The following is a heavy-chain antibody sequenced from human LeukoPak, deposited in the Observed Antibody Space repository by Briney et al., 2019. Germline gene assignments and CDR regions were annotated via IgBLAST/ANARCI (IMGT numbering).Heavy chain of an antibody. CDR2: INHSGST. CDR1: GGSFSGYY. J-gene: IGHJ1*01. V-gene: IGHV4-34*01. Sequence: SETLSLTCAVYGGSFSGYYWSWIRQPPGKGLEWIGGINHSGSTNYNPSLKSRVTISVDTSKNQFSLKLSSVTAADTAVYYCARGLEYDILTGYPEYFQHWGQGTLVTVSS. CDR3: ARGLEYDILTGYPEYFQH. D-gene: IGHD3-9*01.